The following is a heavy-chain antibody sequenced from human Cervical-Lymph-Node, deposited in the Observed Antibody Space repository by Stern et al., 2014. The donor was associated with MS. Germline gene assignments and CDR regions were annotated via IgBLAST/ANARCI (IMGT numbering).Heavy chain of an antibody. D-gene: IGHD6-13*01. Sequence: VQLVQSGAELKKPGESLRISCKGSGYSLTNTWIGWVRQMPGKGLEGMGIISPGDSETRYSPSFQGQVTISADKSINTAYLQWSSLKASDTAMYYCARGRGIALRPDYWGQGTLVTVSS. CDR1: GYSLTNTW. CDR3: ARGRGIALRPDY. J-gene: IGHJ4*02. CDR2: ISPGDSET. V-gene: IGHV5-51*03.